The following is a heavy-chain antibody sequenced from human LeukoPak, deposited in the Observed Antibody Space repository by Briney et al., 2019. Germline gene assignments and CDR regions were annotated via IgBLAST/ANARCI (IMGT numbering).Heavy chain of an antibody. CDR1: GGSVSSSDYY. D-gene: IGHD6-25*01. Sequence: SETLSLTCTVSGGSVSSSDYYWSWIRQPPGMALEWIGYIYDSGSTNYNPSLQSRVTISVDTSNNQFTLKMNSVTAADTAVYYGARSYGGSGLGYFHLWGRGTLVTVSS. CDR2: IYDSGST. CDR3: ARSYGGSGLGYFHL. V-gene: IGHV4-61*08. J-gene: IGHJ2*01.